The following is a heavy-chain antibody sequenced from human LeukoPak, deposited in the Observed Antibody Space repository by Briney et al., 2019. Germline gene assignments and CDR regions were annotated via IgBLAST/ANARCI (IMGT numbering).Heavy chain of an antibody. CDR3: ASPHAAIRFLEWSINNWFDP. J-gene: IGHJ5*02. D-gene: IGHD3-3*01. CDR2: IIPIFGTA. V-gene: IGHV1-69*01. CDR1: GGTFSSYA. Sequence: SVTVSCKASGGTFSSYAISWVRQAPGQGLEWMGGIIPIFGTANYAQKFQGRVTITADESTSTAYMELSGLRSEDTAVYYCASPHAAIRFLEWSINNWFDPWGQGTLVTVSS.